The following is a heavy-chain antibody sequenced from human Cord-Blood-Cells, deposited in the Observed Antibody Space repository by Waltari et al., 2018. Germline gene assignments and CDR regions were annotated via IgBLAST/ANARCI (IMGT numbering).Heavy chain of an antibody. V-gene: IGHV4-34*01. CDR3: ASITRAAVAGTDKRRAFDI. CDR2: INHSGST. J-gene: IGHJ3*02. D-gene: IGHD6-19*01. CDR1: GGSFSGYY. Sequence: QVQLQQWGAGLLKPSETLSLTCAVYGGSFSGYYWSWIRQPPGKGLEWIGEINHSGSTNYNPSLKSRVTISVDTSKNQFSLKLSSVTAADTAVYYCASITRAAVAGTDKRRAFDIWGQGTMVTVSS.